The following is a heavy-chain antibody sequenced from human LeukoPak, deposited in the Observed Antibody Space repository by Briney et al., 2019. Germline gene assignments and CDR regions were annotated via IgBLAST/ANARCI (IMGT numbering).Heavy chain of an antibody. CDR2: ISSSSSYI. CDR3: ARDPGIAAAGEIDY. CDR1: GFTFSSYS. Sequence: KAGGSLRLSCAASGFTFSSYSMNWVRQAPGKGLEWVSSISSSSSYIYYADSVKGRFTISRDNAKNSLYLQMNSLRAEDTAVYYCARDPGIAAAGEIDYWGQGTLVTVSS. V-gene: IGHV3-21*01. J-gene: IGHJ4*02. D-gene: IGHD6-13*01.